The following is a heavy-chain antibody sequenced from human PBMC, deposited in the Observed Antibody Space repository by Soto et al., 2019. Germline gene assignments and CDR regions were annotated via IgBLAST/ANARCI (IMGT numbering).Heavy chain of an antibody. Sequence: SETLSLTCTVSGGAISSYYWSWIRQPPGKGLEWIGYIYYSGSTNYNPSLKSRVTISVDTSKNQFSLKLSSVTAADTAVYYCASHRRGIVAGAPTTWFDPWGQGNLVTVSS. CDR3: ASHRRGIVAGAPTTWFDP. D-gene: IGHD2-15*01. J-gene: IGHJ5*02. CDR2: IYYSGST. CDR1: GGAISSYY. V-gene: IGHV4-59*12.